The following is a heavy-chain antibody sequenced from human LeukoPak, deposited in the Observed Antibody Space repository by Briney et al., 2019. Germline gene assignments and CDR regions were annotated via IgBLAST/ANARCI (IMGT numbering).Heavy chain of an antibody. CDR3: VKDIMESTDYYYGLGV. V-gene: IGHV3-64D*09. D-gene: IGHD2-8*01. CDR2: ISRNGPST. J-gene: IGHJ6*02. CDR1: GFSFINYD. Sequence: PGRCLRLSCSASGFSFINYDIHSVSQAPGKGLEYVSAISRNGPSTYHAASVKVRLTISRDNSKNTLYLHMSSLRPEDMAVYFCVKDIMESTDYYYGLGVWGQGTTVTVSS.